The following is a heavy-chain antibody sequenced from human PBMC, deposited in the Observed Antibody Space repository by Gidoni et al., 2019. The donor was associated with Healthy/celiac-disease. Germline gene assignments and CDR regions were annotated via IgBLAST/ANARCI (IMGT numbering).Heavy chain of an antibody. CDR1: GFTFSSYS. J-gene: IGHJ4*02. D-gene: IGHD2-21*01. CDR3: ARTYGHRQMYYFDY. V-gene: IGHV3-21*01. CDR2: ISSRSSYI. Sequence: EVQLVESGGGPVKPGGSLRLSCASSGFTFSSYSMNWVRQAPGKGLEWVSYISSRSSYIYYADSVKSRFTISRDNAKNSLYLQMNSLRAEDTAVYYCARTYGHRQMYYFDYWGQGTLVTVSS.